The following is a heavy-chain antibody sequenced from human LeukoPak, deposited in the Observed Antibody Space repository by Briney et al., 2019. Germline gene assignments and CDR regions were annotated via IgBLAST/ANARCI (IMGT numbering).Heavy chain of an antibody. CDR1: GFTFDDYA. CDR3: AKDIRSDYGDPRGAFDI. V-gene: IGHV3-9*03. D-gene: IGHD4-17*01. CDR2: ISWNSGSI. Sequence: QAGGSLRLSCAASGFTFDDYAMHWVRQAPGKGLEWVSGISWNSGSIGYADSVKGRFTISRDNAKNSLYLQMNSLSAEDMALYYCAKDIRSDYGDPRGAFDIWGQGTMVTVSS. J-gene: IGHJ3*02.